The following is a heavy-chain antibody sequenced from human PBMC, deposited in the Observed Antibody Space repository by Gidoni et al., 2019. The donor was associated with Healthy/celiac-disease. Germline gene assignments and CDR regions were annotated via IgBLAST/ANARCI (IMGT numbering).Heavy chain of an antibody. CDR2: INRDGSST. D-gene: IGHD3-16*02. V-gene: IGHV3-74*01. CDR3: ARNYDYVWGSYRSRASGFDY. Sequence: EVQLVESGGGLVQPGGCLRLSCAAAGFTFSSYWMHWVRQAPGKGLVGVSRINRDGSSTSYADSVKGRFTISRDNAKNTLYLQMNSLRAEDTAVYYCARNYDYVWGSYRSRASGFDYWGQGTLVTVSS. J-gene: IGHJ4*02. CDR1: GFTFSSYW.